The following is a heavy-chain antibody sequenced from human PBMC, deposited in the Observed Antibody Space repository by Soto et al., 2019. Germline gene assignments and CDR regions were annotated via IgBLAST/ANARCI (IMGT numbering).Heavy chain of an antibody. Sequence: GGSLRLSCAASGFTFSGSGIHWFRQASGKGLEWVGRIRTKTNNYATAYAASVKGRFTISRDDSKNMAYLQMNSLKTEDTAVYYCTAMAGIDYWGQGTLVTVSS. D-gene: IGHD6-19*01. CDR3: TAMAGIDY. CDR1: GFTFSGSG. V-gene: IGHV3-73*01. J-gene: IGHJ4*02. CDR2: IRTKTNNYAT.